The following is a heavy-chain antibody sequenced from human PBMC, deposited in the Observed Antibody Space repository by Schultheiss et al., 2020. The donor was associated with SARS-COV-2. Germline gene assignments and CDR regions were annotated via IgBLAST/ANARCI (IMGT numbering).Heavy chain of an antibody. CDR3: AGTELLRNWFDP. D-gene: IGHD2-15*01. Sequence: GGSLRLSCAASGFTFSTYGMHWVRQAPGKGLEWVAIISFDGSRQYYADSVKGRFTISRDNAKNSLYLQMNSLRAEDTAVYYCAGTELLRNWFDPWGQGILVTVSS. J-gene: IGHJ5*02. CDR1: GFTFSTYG. CDR2: ISFDGSRQ. V-gene: IGHV3-30*03.